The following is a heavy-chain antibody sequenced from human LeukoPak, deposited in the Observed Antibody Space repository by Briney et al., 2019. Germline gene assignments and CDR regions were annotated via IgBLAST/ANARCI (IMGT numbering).Heavy chain of an antibody. J-gene: IGHJ4*02. CDR3: ARGWISDSFDY. Sequence: GGSLRLSCSASGFTFSTYDMNWVRQAPGKGLEWVSYITSTSSYTYYADSVKGRFTISRDNAKNSLYLQMNSLRAEDTAVYYCARGWISDSFDYWGQGTLVTVSS. V-gene: IGHV3-21*01. D-gene: IGHD5-12*01. CDR2: ITSTSSYT. CDR1: GFTFSTYD.